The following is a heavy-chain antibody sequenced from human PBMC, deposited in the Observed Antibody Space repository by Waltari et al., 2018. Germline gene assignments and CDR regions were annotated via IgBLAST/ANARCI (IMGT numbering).Heavy chain of an antibody. D-gene: IGHD3-10*01. J-gene: IGHJ3*02. V-gene: IGHV5-51*01. CDR2: IYPGDSDT. CDR3: ARAITMVQGPYDAFDI. Sequence: WVRQMPGKGLEWMGIIYPGDSDTRYSPSFQGQVTISADKSISTAYLQWSSLKASDTAMYYCARAITMVQGPYDAFDIWGQGTMVTVSS.